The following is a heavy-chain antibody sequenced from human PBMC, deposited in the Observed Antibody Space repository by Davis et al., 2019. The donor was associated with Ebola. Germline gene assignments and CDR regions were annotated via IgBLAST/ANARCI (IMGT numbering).Heavy chain of an antibody. CDR1: GGSMSNYY. D-gene: IGHD3-22*01. J-gene: IGHJ6*02. Sequence: SETLSLTCTVTGGSMSNYYWSWLRQSPGKGLEWIGYIYYSGNTNYNPSLKSRVTISVDTSKNQFSLKLSSVTAADTAVYYCARGGYYYDSSGLITTYYYYGMDVWGQGTTVTVSS. CDR3: ARGGYYYDSSGLITTYYYYGMDV. CDR2: IYYSGNT. V-gene: IGHV4-59*01.